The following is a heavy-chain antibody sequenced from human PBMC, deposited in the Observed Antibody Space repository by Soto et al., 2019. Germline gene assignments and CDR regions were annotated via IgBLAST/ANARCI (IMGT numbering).Heavy chain of an antibody. CDR3: ARHSGWYGVDY. D-gene: IGHD6-19*01. CDR2: IKQDGSEK. Sequence: GGSLRLSCAASGFTFSSNWMSWVRQAPGKGLEWVANIKQDGSEKYYVDPVKGRFTISRDNAKNSLYLQMNSLRAEDTAVYYCARHSGWYGVDYWGQGTLVTVSS. V-gene: IGHV3-7*01. J-gene: IGHJ4*02. CDR1: GFTFSSNW.